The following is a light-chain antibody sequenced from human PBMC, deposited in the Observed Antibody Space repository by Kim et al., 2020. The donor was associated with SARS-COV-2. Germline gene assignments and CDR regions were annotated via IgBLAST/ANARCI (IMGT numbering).Light chain of an antibody. CDR1: NIGSKS. CDR3: QVWDSSSDLRV. CDR2: YDS. Sequence: ATGKTARITCGGNNIGSKSVIWYQQKPGQAPGLVIYYDSDRPSGIPERFSGSNSGNTATLTISRVEAGDEADYYCQVWDSSSDLRVFGGGTQLTVL. V-gene: IGLV3-21*04. J-gene: IGLJ3*02.